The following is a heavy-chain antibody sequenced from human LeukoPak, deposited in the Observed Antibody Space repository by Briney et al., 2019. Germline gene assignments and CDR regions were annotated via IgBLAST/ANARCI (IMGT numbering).Heavy chain of an antibody. CDR2: IYSGGST. J-gene: IGHJ3*02. D-gene: IGHD3-22*01. V-gene: IGHV3-53*01. Sequence: GGSLRLSCAASGFTVSSNYMSWVRQAPGKGLEWVSVIYSGGSTYYADSVKGRFTISRDNSKNTLYLQMNSLRAEDTAVYYCASRFYYYDSSGYYSPGAFDIWGQGTMVTVSP. CDR3: ASRFYYYDSSGYYSPGAFDI. CDR1: GFTVSSNY.